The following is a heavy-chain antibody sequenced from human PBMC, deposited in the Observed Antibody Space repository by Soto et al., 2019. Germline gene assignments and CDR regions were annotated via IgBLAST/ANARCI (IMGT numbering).Heavy chain of an antibody. D-gene: IGHD2-8*02. CDR2: IIPILTTP. V-gene: IGHV1-69*13. CDR1: GGTFSIYG. J-gene: IGHJ6*02. CDR3: ATAVGIAPTGEDGMDV. Sequence: SVKVSCKASGGTFSIYGFSWVRQAPGQGPEWIGGIIPILTTPNYAQKFQGRVTIVADESTTTVYMELSSLKFEDTPVYYYATAVGIAPTGEDGMDVWGQGTSVTVSS.